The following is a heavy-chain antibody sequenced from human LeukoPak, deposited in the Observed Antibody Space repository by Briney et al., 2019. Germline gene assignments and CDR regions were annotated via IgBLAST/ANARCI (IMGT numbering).Heavy chain of an antibody. D-gene: IGHD3-16*01. V-gene: IGHV4-61*02. CDR2: IYFSGST. CDR1: GGFINSGGSY. J-gene: IGHJ5*02. Sequence: SETLSLTCTVSGGFINSGGSYWSWIRQPAGKGLEWIGRIYFSGSTSYNPSLKSRVTMSVDTSKNQFSLKLSSVTAADTAVYHCARDHRVWLGRLYTNLFDPWGQGTLVVVSS. CDR3: ARDHRVWLGRLYTNLFDP.